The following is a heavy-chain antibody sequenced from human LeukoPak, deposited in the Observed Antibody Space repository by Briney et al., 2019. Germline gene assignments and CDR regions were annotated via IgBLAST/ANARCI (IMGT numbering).Heavy chain of an antibody. V-gene: IGHV3-7*01. CDR3: MTNCGGDC. CDR2: IKGDGNQK. CDR1: GFTFSNSW. J-gene: IGHJ4*02. Sequence: GGSLRLSCAASGFTFSNSWMNWVRQAPGKGLEWLANIKGDGNQKNYMDSVKARFVISRDNAKNLLYLQMNSLKAEDTAVYYCMTNCGGDCWGQGTLVTVSS. D-gene: IGHD2-8*01.